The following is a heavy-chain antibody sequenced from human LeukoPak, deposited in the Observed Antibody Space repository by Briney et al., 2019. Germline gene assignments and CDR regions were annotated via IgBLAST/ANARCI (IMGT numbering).Heavy chain of an antibody. CDR2: ISSSSSYI. CDR3: ARDRVTATTMAPFDY. Sequence: GGSLRLSCAASGFTFSSYSMNWVRQAPGKGLECVSSISSSSSYIYYADSVKGRFTISRDNAKNSLYLQMNSLRAEDTAVYYCARDRVTATTMAPFDYWGQGTLVTVSS. J-gene: IGHJ4*02. V-gene: IGHV3-21*01. D-gene: IGHD2-21*02. CDR1: GFTFSSYS.